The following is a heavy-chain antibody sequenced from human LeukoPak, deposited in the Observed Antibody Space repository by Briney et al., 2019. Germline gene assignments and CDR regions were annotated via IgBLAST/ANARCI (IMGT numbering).Heavy chain of an antibody. J-gene: IGHJ3*02. CDR3: ARLEGSSGSDAFDI. V-gene: IGHV4-39*01. Sequence: SETLSLTCTVSGGSNSSSSYYWGWIRQPPGKGLEWIGSIYYSGSTYYNPSLKSRVTISVDTSKNQFSLKLSSVTAADTAVYYCARLEGSSGSDAFDIWGQGTMVTVSS. D-gene: IGHD3-22*01. CDR1: GGSNSSSSYY. CDR2: IYYSGST.